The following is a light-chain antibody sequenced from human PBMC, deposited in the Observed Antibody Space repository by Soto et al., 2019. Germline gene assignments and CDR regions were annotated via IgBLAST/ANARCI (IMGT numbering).Light chain of an antibody. CDR1: SSEIGGYNY. Sequence: QSVLTQPASVSGSPGQSITISCTGTSSEIGGYNYVSWYQQHPGKAPKLMIYDVSNRPSGVSSRFSGSKSGNTASLTISGLQAEDEADYYCSSYTSSTTLYGFGTGTKVTVL. V-gene: IGLV2-14*01. CDR2: DVS. J-gene: IGLJ1*01. CDR3: SSYTSSTTLYG.